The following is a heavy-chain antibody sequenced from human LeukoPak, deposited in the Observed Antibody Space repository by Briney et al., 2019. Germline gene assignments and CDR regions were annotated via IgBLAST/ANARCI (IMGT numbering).Heavy chain of an antibody. J-gene: IGHJ4*02. D-gene: IGHD4-17*01. CDR3: ARDNLQTTVTTNSPLYYFDF. V-gene: IGHV4-39*07. CDR1: GGSISSSSYY. CDR2: IYTSGST. Sequence: PSETLSLTCTVSGGSISSSSYYWGWIRQPPGKGLEWIGRIYTSGSTNYNPSLKSRVSMSVDTSKNQFSLKLTSVTAADTAVYFCARDNLQTTVTTNSPLYYFDFWGQGTLVTVSS.